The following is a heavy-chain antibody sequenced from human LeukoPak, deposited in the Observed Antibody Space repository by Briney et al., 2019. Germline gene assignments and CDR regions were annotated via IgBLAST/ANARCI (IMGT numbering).Heavy chain of an antibody. J-gene: IGHJ4*02. CDR1: GFTFSSHG. D-gene: IGHD7-27*01. CDR2: IWYDGSEK. V-gene: IGHV3-33*01. CDR3: ARWGNNKILDY. Sequence: PGGSLRFSCVASGFTFSSHGMHWVRQAPGKGLEWAAVIWYDGSEKYYADSVKGRFIISRDNSKNMLYLQMNSLRADDTAVYYCARWGNNKILDYWGQGTLVTVSS.